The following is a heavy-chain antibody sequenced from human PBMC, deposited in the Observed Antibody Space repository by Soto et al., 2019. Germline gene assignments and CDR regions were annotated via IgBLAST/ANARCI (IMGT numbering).Heavy chain of an antibody. D-gene: IGHD5-18*01. V-gene: IGHV5-51*01. J-gene: IGHJ6*02. CDR3: ARHVGGGDVDTAMVSDYYYGMDV. CDR1: GYSFTSYW. Sequence: EVQLVQSGAEVKKPGESLKISCKGSGYSFTSYWIGWVRQMPGKGLEWMGIIYPGDSDTRYSPSFQGQVTISADKSISTAYLQWSSLKASDTAMYYCARHVGGGDVDTAMVSDYYYGMDVWGQGTTVTVSS. CDR2: IYPGDSDT.